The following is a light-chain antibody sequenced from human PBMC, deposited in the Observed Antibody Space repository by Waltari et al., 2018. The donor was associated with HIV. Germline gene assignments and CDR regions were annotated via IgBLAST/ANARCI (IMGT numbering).Light chain of an antibody. J-gene: IGKJ2*01. CDR2: AAS. CDR1: QSISSY. V-gene: IGKV1-39*01. Sequence: DIQMTPSPSSLSASVGDRVTITCRASQSISSYLNWYQQKPGKSPKPLIYAASSLQSGVPSRFSGSGSGTDFTLSISSLQPEDFATYYCQQSYSTPPFTFGQGTKMEI. CDR3: QQSYSTPPFT.